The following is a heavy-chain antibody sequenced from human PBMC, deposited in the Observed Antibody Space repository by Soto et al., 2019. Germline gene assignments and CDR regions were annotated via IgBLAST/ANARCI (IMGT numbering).Heavy chain of an antibody. V-gene: IGHV4-39*01. J-gene: IGHJ4*02. CDR1: GDSIRSSTYY. CDR2: MFYSGNT. CDR3: LSPEGYYDSSGYTLDF. D-gene: IGHD3-22*01. Sequence: PSETLSLTCTVSGDSIRSSTYYWGWIRQPPGKGLEWIGSMFYSGNTYYNPSLKSRVTLSIDTSKNQFSLKLNSVTAADTAVYYCLSPEGYYDSSGYTLDFWGQGTLVTVSS.